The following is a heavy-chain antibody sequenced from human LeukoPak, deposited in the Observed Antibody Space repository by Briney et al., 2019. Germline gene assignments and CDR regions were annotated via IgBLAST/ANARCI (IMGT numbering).Heavy chain of an antibody. D-gene: IGHD3-9*01. CDR3: AKDRPEYYDILTGYFDY. J-gene: IGHJ4*02. Sequence: RSLRLSCAASGFTFSSYGMHWVRQAPGKGLEWVAVISYDGSNKYYADSVKGRFTISRDNSKNTLYLQVNSLRAEDTAVYYCAKDRPEYYDILTGYFDYWGQGTLVTVSS. CDR2: ISYDGSNK. CDR1: GFTFSSYG. V-gene: IGHV3-30*18.